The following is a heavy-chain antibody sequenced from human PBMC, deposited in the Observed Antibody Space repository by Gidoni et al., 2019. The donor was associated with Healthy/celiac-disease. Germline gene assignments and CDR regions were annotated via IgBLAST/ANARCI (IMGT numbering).Heavy chain of an antibody. CDR3: AKDSLWFGERYYGMDV. Sequence: QVQLVESGGGVVQPGRSLRLSCAASGFPFSSYGMHWVRQAPGKGLEWVAVISYDGSNKYYADSVKGRFTISRDNSKNTLYLQMNSLRAEDTAVYYCAKDSLWFGERYYGMDVWGQGTTVTVSS. CDR1: GFPFSSYG. J-gene: IGHJ6*02. D-gene: IGHD3-10*01. V-gene: IGHV3-30*18. CDR2: ISYDGSNK.